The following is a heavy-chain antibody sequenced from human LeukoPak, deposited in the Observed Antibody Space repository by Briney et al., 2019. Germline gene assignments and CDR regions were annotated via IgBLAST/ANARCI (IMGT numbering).Heavy chain of an antibody. V-gene: IGHV3-7*01. J-gene: IGHJ4*02. CDR1: GFTFSSYD. D-gene: IGHD4-17*01. Sequence: GRSLRLSCAASGFTFSSYDMHWVRQAPGKGLEWVANIKQDGSEKYYMDSVKGRFTISRDNAKNSLYLQMNSLRAEDTAVYYCGTTVTTGRRYWGQGTLVTVSS. CDR3: GTTVTTGRRY. CDR2: IKQDGSEK.